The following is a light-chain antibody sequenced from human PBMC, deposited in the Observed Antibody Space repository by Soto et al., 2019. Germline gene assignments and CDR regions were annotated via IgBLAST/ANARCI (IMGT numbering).Light chain of an antibody. CDR2: EVS. CDR1: SSDVGGYNY. V-gene: IGLV2-14*01. CDR3: SSYTSSSPLNWV. Sequence: QSVLTQPASVSGSPGQSITISCTGTSSDVGGYNYVSWYQQHPGKAPKLMIYEVSNRPSGVSNRFSGSKSGNTASLTISGLQAEDEADYYCSSYTSSSPLNWVFGGGTKLTVL. J-gene: IGLJ3*02.